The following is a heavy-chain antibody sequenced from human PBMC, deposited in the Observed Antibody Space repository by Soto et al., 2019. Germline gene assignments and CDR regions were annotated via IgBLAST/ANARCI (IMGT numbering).Heavy chain of an antibody. Sequence: GGSLRLSCAASGFTFSSYAMHWVRQAPGKGLEWVAVISYDGSNKYYADSVKGRFTISRDNSKNTLYLQMNSLRAEDTAVYYCARDEQQLDYWGQGTLVTVSS. CDR3: ARDEQQLDY. J-gene: IGHJ4*02. D-gene: IGHD6-13*01. V-gene: IGHV3-30*04. CDR2: ISYDGSNK. CDR1: GFTFSSYA.